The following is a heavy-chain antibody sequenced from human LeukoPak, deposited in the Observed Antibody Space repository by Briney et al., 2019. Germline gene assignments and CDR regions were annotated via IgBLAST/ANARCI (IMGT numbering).Heavy chain of an antibody. CDR2: IWYDGSNK. D-gene: IGHD6-13*01. CDR1: GFTFSSYG. Sequence: GRSLRLSCAASGFTFSSYGVHWVRQAPGKGLEWVAVIWYDGSNKYYADSVKGRFTISRDNSKNTLYLQMNSLRAEDTAVYYCAMCIAAAGTRRDYYYYGMDVWGKGTTVTVSS. J-gene: IGHJ6*04. CDR3: AMCIAAAGTRRDYYYYGMDV. V-gene: IGHV3-33*01.